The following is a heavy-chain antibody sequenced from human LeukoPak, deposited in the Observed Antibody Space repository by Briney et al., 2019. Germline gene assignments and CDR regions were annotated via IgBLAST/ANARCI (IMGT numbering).Heavy chain of an antibody. CDR2: IYTSGST. Sequence: SETLSLTCTVSGGSISSYYWSWIRQPAGKGLEWIGRIYTSGSTNYNPSLKSRVTMSVDTSKNQFSLKLSSVTAADTAVYYCARDRVHHYDSSGYYYQTPQYYFDYWGQGTLVTVSS. V-gene: IGHV4-4*07. CDR3: ARDRVHHYDSSGYYYQTPQYYFDY. CDR1: GGSISSYY. D-gene: IGHD3-22*01. J-gene: IGHJ4*02.